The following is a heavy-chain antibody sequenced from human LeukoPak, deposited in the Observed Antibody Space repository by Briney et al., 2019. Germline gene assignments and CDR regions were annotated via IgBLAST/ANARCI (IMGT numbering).Heavy chain of an antibody. CDR1: GYSISSGYY. CDR3: AIAPRVTGHYDFDY. V-gene: IGHV4-38-2*02. J-gene: IGHJ4*02. CDR2: IYISGST. Sequence: SETLSLTCTVSGYSISSGYYWGWIRRPPGKGLEWIGRIYISGSTNYNPSLKSRVTMSLDTSKNKFSLKLSSVTAPDTPVYYLAIAPRVTGHYDFDYSGQGALVTVSS. D-gene: IGHD3-22*01.